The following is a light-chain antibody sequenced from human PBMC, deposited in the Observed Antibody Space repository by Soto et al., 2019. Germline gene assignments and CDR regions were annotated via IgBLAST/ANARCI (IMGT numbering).Light chain of an antibody. CDR1: SSDVGSYNL. J-gene: IGLJ1*01. V-gene: IGLV2-23*02. Sequence: QSALTQPASVSGSPGQSITISCTGTSSDVGSYNLVSWYQQHPGKAPKLMIYEVSKRPSGVSNRFSGSKSGNTASLTISGLQAEDEAGYYCCSYAGSSTSYVFGTGTKVTVL. CDR2: EVS. CDR3: CSYAGSSTSYV.